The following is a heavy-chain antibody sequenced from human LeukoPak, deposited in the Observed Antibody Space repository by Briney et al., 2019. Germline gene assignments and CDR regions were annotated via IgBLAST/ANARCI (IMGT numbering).Heavy chain of an antibody. Sequence: GGSLRLSCTASGFNFSTYWMTWVRQVPGKGLEWVANIKEDGSEIYYVDAVKGRFTISRDNSKNTLYLQMNSLRADDTALYYCVKDLTTVTTQGDYWGQGTLVTVSS. D-gene: IGHD4-17*01. V-gene: IGHV3-7*01. J-gene: IGHJ4*02. CDR3: VKDLTTVTTQGDY. CDR1: GFNFSTYW. CDR2: IKEDGSEI.